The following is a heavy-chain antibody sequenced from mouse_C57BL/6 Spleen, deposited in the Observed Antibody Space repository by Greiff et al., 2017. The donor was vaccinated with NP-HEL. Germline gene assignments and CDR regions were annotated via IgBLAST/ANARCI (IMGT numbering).Heavy chain of an antibody. Sequence: VQLQQSGAELVKPGASVKMSCKASGYTFTSYWITWVKQRPGQGLEWIGDIYPGSGSTNYNEKFKSKATLTVDTSSSTAYMQLSSLTSEDSAVYYCARSEANWAYFDYWGQGTTLTVSS. CDR2: IYPGSGST. CDR1: GYTFTSYW. D-gene: IGHD4-1*01. V-gene: IGHV1-55*01. CDR3: ARSEANWAYFDY. J-gene: IGHJ2*01.